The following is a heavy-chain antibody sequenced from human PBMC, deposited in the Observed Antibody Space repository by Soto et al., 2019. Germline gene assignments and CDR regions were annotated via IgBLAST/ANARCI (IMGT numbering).Heavy chain of an antibody. CDR2: IYYSGST. D-gene: IGHD3-3*01. CDR3: ARLGLSWRAFDY. J-gene: IGHJ4*02. Sequence: SETLSLTCTVSGGSISSGDYYWSWIRQPPGKGLEWIGYIYYSGSTYYNPSLKSRVTISVDTSKNQFSLKLSSVTAADTAVYYCARLGLSWRAFDYWGQGTLVTVSS. V-gene: IGHV4-30-4*01. CDR1: GGSISSGDYY.